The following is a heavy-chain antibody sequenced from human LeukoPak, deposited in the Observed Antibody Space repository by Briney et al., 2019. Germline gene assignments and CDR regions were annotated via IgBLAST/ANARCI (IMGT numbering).Heavy chain of an antibody. D-gene: IGHD2-2*01. Sequence: GGSLRLSCAASGFTFSSYGMHWVRQAPGKGLEWVAVISYDGSNKYYADSVKGRFTISRDNSKNTLYLQMNSLRAEDTAVYYCAKDSTRYCSSTSCYGKAYFDYWGQGTLVTVSS. CDR3: AKDSTRYCSSTSCYGKAYFDY. J-gene: IGHJ4*02. V-gene: IGHV3-30*18. CDR1: GFTFSSYG. CDR2: ISYDGSNK.